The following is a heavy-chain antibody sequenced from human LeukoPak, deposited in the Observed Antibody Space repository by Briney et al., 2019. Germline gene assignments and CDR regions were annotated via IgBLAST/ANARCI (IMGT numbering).Heavy chain of an antibody. J-gene: IGHJ3*02. CDR3: ARDKWLRLDAFDI. CDR2: IYTSGST. V-gene: IGHV4-4*07. Sequence: PSGNLSPTFTGSGWSLSSYYWDWIRQPPGEGTEWIGRIYTSGSTNYNPSLKSRVTMSVDTSKNQFSLKLSSVTAADTAVYYCARDKWLRLDAFDIWGQGTMVTVSS. CDR1: GWSLSSYY. D-gene: IGHD6-19*01.